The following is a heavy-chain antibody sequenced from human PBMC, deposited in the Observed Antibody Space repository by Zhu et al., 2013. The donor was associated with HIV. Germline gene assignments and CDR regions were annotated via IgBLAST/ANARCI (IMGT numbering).Heavy chain of an antibody. D-gene: IGHD6-13*01. CDR2: IYWNSGAT. CDR1: GFTSRDHA. CDR3: ARDPPSSNWEFDY. Sequence: EVQLVESGGGLVQPGGSLRLSCSASGFTSRDHAMHWVRQAPGKGLEWVSGIYWNSGATYYADSVKGRFTISRDNAKNSLYLQMNSLRAEDTAVYYCARDPPSSNWEFDYWGHGTLVTVSS. J-gene: IGHJ4*01. V-gene: IGHV3-9*02.